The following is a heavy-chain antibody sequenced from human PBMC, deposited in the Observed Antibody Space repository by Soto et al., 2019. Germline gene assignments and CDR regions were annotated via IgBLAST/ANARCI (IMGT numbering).Heavy chain of an antibody. CDR1: GFTFSSYA. V-gene: IGHV3-30-3*01. J-gene: IGHJ6*02. Sequence: GGSLRLSCAASGFTFSSYAMHWVRQAPGKGLEWVAVISYDGSNKYYADSVKGRFTISRDNSKNTLYLQMNSLRAEDTAVYYCAREYCSGGSCQRGMDVWGHGTTVTVSS. D-gene: IGHD2-15*01. CDR2: ISYDGSNK. CDR3: AREYCSGGSCQRGMDV.